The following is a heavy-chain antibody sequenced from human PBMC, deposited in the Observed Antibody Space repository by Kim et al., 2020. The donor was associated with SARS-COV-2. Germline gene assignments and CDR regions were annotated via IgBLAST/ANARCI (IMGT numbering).Heavy chain of an antibody. J-gene: IGHJ6*02. V-gene: IGHV3-30*01. Sequence: ADSVKGRFTNSRDNSKNTLYLQMNSLGAEDTAVYYWARDGARGQQMGMDVWGQGTTVTVSS. D-gene: IGHD6-13*01. CDR3: ARDGARGQQMGMDV.